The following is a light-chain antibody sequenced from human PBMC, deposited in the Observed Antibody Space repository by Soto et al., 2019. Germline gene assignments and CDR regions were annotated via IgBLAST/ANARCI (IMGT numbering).Light chain of an antibody. CDR2: AAS. J-gene: IGKJ1*01. CDR3: QKYGSAPRA. V-gene: IGKV1-27*01. CDR1: QGINSY. Sequence: DIQMTQSPSSLSASVGDRVTITCRASQGINSYLAWYQQKPGKVPKLLIYAASVLQSGVPSRFSGSGSGTDFTLTITSLQPEDVATYYCQKYGSAPRAFGQGTKVEIK.